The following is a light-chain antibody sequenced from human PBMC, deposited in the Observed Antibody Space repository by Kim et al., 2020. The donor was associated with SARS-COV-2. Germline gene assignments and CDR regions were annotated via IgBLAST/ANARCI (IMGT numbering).Light chain of an antibody. V-gene: IGKV3-20*01. Sequence: SPWESATLSCRASQSVSSSYLAWYQQKPGQAPRLLIYDASSGATGIPDRFSGSGSGTDFTLTISRLEPEDFAVYYCQQYGSSPWTFGQGTKVEIK. CDR1: QSVSSSY. J-gene: IGKJ1*01. CDR2: DAS. CDR3: QQYGSSPWT.